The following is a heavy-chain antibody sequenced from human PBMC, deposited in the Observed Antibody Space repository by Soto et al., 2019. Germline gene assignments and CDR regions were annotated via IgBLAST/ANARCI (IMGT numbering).Heavy chain of an antibody. CDR1: SGSINSLY. CDR2: IHSSGTT. Sequence: SETLSLTCTVSSGSINSLYWSWIRQPAGKGLEWIGRIHSSGTTNYNPSLESRVTMSVDTSRNQFSLKLTSVTAADTAVYYCARDRIIGTSYSDYWGQGVLVTVSS. V-gene: IGHV4-4*07. CDR3: ARDRIIGTSYSDY. J-gene: IGHJ4*02. D-gene: IGHD1-7*01.